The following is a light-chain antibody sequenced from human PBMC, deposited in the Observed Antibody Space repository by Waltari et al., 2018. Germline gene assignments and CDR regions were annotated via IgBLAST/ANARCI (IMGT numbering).Light chain of an antibody. J-gene: IGKJ4*01. CDR1: QSVSSN. CDR3: QQYNNWPPT. Sequence: EIVMTQSPATLSVSPGERDTLSCRASQSVSSNLAWYQQKPGQAPRLLIYGASTRATGIPARFSGSGSGTEFTLTISSLQSEDFAVYYCQQYNNWPPTFGGGTKVEIK. V-gene: IGKV3-15*01. CDR2: GAS.